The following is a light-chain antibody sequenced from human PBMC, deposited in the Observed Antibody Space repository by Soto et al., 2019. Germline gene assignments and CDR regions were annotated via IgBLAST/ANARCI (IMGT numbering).Light chain of an antibody. CDR3: QQYYTWPIT. Sequence: EIVMTQSQATLSVAPGERVTLSCRASQGVSRKLAWYQHKSGQAPRLLISGASTGATGITARFSVSGSGTEFPLTISSLKSEDCAIYYCQQYYTWPITFVGGTKVEIK. J-gene: IGKJ4*01. V-gene: IGKV3-15*01. CDR1: QGVSRK. CDR2: GAS.